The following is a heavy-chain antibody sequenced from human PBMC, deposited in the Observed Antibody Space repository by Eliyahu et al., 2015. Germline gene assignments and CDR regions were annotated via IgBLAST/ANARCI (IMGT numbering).Heavy chain of an antibody. D-gene: IGHD2-15*01. CDR3: ARYCSGGSCYYGMDV. J-gene: IGHJ6*02. CDR1: GFXFXXYG. CDR2: IWYDGSNK. V-gene: IGHV3-33*01. Sequence: QVQLVESGGGVVQPGRSXRLXXAASGFXFXXYGMHWVRQAPGKGLEWVAVIWYDGSNKYYADSVKGRFTISRDNSKNTLYLQMNSLRAEDTAVYYCARYCSGGSCYYGMDVWGQGTTVTVSS.